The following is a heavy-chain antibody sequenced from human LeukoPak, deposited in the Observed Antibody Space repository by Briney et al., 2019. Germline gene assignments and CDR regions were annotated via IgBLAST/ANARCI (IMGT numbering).Heavy chain of an antibody. J-gene: IGHJ4*02. D-gene: IGHD6-19*01. CDR3: ARDPGIAVADTVGTFDF. V-gene: IGHV3-7*03. Sequence: GGSLRLSCAASGFTFSTYWMGWVRQAPGKGLEWVANIKQDGSEKHYVDSVKGRFTISRDNAKNSLYLQMSSLRVEDTALYYCARDPGIAVADTVGTFDFWGQGTLVTVSS. CDR1: GFTFSTYW. CDR2: IKQDGSEK.